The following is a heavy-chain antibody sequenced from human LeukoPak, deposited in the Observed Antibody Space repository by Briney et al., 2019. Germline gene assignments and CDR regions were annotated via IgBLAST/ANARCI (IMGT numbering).Heavy chain of an antibody. J-gene: IGHJ4*02. CDR3: ARFSPSGHNVDY. CDR2: IFYSGTT. Sequence: PSETLSLTCTVSGGSISSSIFLGAWIRLPPGKGLEWIGSIFYSGTTSYNPSLKSRVTMSVDTSKNQFSLKLPSVTAADTAVYFCARFSPSGHNVDYWGQGTLVTVSS. V-gene: IGHV4-39*01. D-gene: IGHD2-15*01. CDR1: GGSISSSIFL.